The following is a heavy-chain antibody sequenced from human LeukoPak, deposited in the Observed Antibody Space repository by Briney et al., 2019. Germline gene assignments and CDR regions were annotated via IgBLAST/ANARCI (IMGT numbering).Heavy chain of an antibody. CDR2: INQDGSER. V-gene: IGHV3-7*01. CDR3: ARDIITGASTNDY. CDR1: GFCFSNYW. J-gene: IGHJ4*02. D-gene: IGHD3-10*01. Sequence: GSLRLSCAASGFCFSNYWMSWVRQAPGMGLEWVAIINQDGSERYYVDSVKGRFTVSRDSAKNSLYLQMNSLRVEDTAVYYCARDIITGASTNDYWGQGTLVTVSS.